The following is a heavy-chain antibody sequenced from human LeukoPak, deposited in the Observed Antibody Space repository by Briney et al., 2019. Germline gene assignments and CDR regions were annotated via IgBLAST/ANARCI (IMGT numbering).Heavy chain of an antibody. CDR2: INPNSGGT. J-gene: IGHJ3*02. D-gene: IGHD3-9*01. CDR3: ARGGVDILTGYYRGGAFDI. Sequence: ASVKVSCKASGYTFTGYYMHWVRQAPGQGLEWMGWINPNSGGTNYAQKFQGRVTMTRDTSISTAYMELSRLRSDDTAVYYCARGGVDILTGYYRGGAFDIWGQGTRVTVSS. V-gene: IGHV1-2*02. CDR1: GYTFTGYY.